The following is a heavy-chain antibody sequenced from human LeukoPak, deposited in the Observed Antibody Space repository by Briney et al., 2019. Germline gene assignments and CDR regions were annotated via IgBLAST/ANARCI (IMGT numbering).Heavy chain of an antibody. CDR2: INSDGSST. V-gene: IGHV3-74*01. CDR3: ARDNYSGSRYFDH. Sequence: GALRLSCAASGFTFSSYWMHWVRQAPGKGLVWVSRINSDGSSTSYADSVKGRFTVPRDSAKNSLYLQMNSLRAEDTATYYCARDNYSGSRYFDHWGQGTLVTVSS. D-gene: IGHD1-26*01. J-gene: IGHJ4*02. CDR1: GFTFSSYW.